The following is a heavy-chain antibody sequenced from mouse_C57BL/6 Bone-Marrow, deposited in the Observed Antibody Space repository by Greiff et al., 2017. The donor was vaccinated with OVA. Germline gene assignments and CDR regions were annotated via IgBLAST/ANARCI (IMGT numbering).Heavy chain of an antibody. CDR1: GFNIKDDY. J-gene: IGHJ4*01. D-gene: IGHD1-1*01. CDR2: IDPENGDT. Sequence: EVQLQQSGAELVRPGASVKLSCTASGFNIKDDYMHWVKQRPEQGLEWIGWIDPENGDTEYASKFQGKATITADTSSNTAYLQLSSLTSEDTAVYDCTRPLYYGSSDYAMDYWGQGTSVTVSS. V-gene: IGHV14-4*01. CDR3: TRPLYYGSSDYAMDY.